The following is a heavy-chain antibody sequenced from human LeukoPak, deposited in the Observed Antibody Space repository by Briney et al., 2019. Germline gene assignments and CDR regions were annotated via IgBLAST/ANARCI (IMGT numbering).Heavy chain of an antibody. Sequence: PGGSLRLSCAASGFTFSSYAMHWVRQAPGKGLEWVAVISYGGSNKYYADSVKGRFTISRDNSKNTLYLQMNSLRAEDTAVYYCARDMAYDILTGYPDHWGQGTLVTVSS. J-gene: IGHJ4*02. CDR1: GFTFSSYA. V-gene: IGHV3-30-3*01. D-gene: IGHD3-9*01. CDR3: ARDMAYDILTGYPDH. CDR2: ISYGGSNK.